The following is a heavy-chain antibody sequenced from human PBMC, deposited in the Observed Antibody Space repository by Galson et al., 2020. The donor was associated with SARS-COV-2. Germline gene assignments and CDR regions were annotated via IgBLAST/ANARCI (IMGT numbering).Heavy chain of an antibody. CDR3: AREFSGSDEGGAFDI. J-gene: IGHJ3*02. V-gene: IGHV1-2*02. CDR1: GYTFSGYY. CDR2: INPNSGGT. Sequence: ASVKVSCKASGYTFSGYYIHWVRQAPGQGLEWMGWINPNSGGTDNAQKFQGRVTMTRDTPISTAYMELKTLRPDDTGVYFCAREFSGSDEGGAFDIWGQGTTVTVSS. D-gene: IGHD1-26*01.